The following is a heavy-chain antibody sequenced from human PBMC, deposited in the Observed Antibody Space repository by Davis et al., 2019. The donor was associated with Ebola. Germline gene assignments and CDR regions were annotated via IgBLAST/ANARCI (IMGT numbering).Heavy chain of an antibody. CDR1: GGTFSSYA. J-gene: IGHJ6*02. Sequence: SVKVSCKASGGTFSSYAISWVRQAPGQGLEWMGGIIPIFGTANYAQKFQGRVTITADKSTSTAYMELSSLRSEDTAVYYCAREHYYGTGYYGMDVWGQGTTVTVSS. V-gene: IGHV1-69*06. CDR2: IIPIFGTA. D-gene: IGHD1-26*01. CDR3: AREHYYGTGYYGMDV.